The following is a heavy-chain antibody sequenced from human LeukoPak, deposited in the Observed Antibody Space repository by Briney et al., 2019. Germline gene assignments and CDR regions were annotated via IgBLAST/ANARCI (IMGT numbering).Heavy chain of an antibody. CDR1: GFTFSSYS. V-gene: IGHV3-21*04. Sequence: GGSLRLSCAASGFTFSSYSMNWVRQAPGKGLEWVSSISSSSSYIYYADSVKGRFTISRDNAKNSLYLQMNSLRAEDTAIYFCARDKYDSGGSHPYFDYWGQGTLVTVST. D-gene: IGHD3-22*01. CDR2: ISSSSSYI. J-gene: IGHJ4*02. CDR3: ARDKYDSGGSHPYFDY.